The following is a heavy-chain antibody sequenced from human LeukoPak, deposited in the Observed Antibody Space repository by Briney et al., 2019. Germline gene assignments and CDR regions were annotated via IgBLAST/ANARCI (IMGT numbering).Heavy chain of an antibody. J-gene: IGHJ3*02. CDR1: GFTVSSNY. D-gene: IGHD2-2*02. CDR2: IYSGGST. Sequence: GGSLRLSCAASGFTVSSNYMSWVRQAPGKGLEWVSVIYSGGSTYYADSVKGRFTISRHNSKNTRYLQMNSLRAEDTAVYYCARGPDTAFDIWGQGTMVTVSS. CDR3: ARGPDTAFDI. V-gene: IGHV3-53*04.